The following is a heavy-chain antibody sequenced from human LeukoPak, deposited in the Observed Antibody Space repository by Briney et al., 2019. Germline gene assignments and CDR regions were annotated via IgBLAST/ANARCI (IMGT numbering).Heavy chain of an antibody. CDR3: ARGGRGIAARPRFWYFDL. D-gene: IGHD6-6*01. CDR1: GGTFSSYA. Sequence: SVKVSCKASGGTFSSYAISWVRQAPGQGLEWMGGIIPIFGTANYAQKFQGRVTITTDESTSTAYMELSSLRSEDTAVYYCARGGRGIAARPRFWYFDLWGRGTLVTVSS. V-gene: IGHV1-69*05. CDR2: IIPIFGTA. J-gene: IGHJ2*01.